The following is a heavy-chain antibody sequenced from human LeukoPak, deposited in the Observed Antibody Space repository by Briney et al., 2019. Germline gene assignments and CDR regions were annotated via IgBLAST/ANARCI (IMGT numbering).Heavy chain of an antibody. CDR3: ASSPLPVVWFGESGWFDP. CDR1: GYTFTSYA. V-gene: IGHV1-3*01. D-gene: IGHD3-10*01. J-gene: IGHJ5*02. CDR2: INAGNGNT. Sequence: ASVKVSCKASGYTFTSYAMHLVRQAPGQRLEWMGWINAGNGNTKYSQKFQGRVTITRDTSASTAYMELSSLRSEDTAVYYCASSPLPVVWFGESGWFDPWGQGTLVTVSS.